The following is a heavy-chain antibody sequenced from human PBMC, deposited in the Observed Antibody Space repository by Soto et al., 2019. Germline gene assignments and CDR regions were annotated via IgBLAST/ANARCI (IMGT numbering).Heavy chain of an antibody. Sequence: EVQLVESGGGLVQPGGSLRLSCAASGFTVSSNYMSWVRPAPGKGLEWVSVIYSGGSTYYADSVKGRFTISRDNSKNTLYLQMNSLRAEDTAVYYCAGEAVAGMTRLYYMDVWGKGTTVTVSS. D-gene: IGHD6-19*01. V-gene: IGHV3-66*01. J-gene: IGHJ6*03. CDR3: AGEAVAGMTRLYYMDV. CDR1: GFTVSSNY. CDR2: IYSGGST.